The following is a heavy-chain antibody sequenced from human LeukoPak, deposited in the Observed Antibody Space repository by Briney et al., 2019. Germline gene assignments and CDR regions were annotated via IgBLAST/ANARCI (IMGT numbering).Heavy chain of an antibody. V-gene: IGHV3-21*01. CDR1: GFTFSSYS. CDR2: ISSSSSYI. CDR3: ASDYYDSSGYYPLDY. D-gene: IGHD3-22*01. J-gene: IGHJ4*02. Sequence: PGGSLRLSCAASGFTFSSYSMNWVRQAPGKGLEWVSSISSSSSYIYYADSVKGQFTISRDNAKNSLYLQMNSLRAEDTAVYYCASDYYDSSGYYPLDYWGQGTLVTVSS.